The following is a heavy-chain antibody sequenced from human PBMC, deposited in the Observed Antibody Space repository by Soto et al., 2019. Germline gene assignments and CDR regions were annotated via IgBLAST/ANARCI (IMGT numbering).Heavy chain of an antibody. J-gene: IGHJ5*02. V-gene: IGHV3-21*01. CDR2: ISSSSSYI. CDR1: GFTFSSYS. Sequence: GSLRLSCAGSGFTFSSYSMNWVRQAPGKGLEWVSSISSSSSYIYYADSVKGRFTISRDNAKNSLYLQMNSLRAEDTAVYYCARDQSAVTNWFDPWGQGTLVTVSS. CDR3: ARDQSAVTNWFDP. D-gene: IGHD4-4*01.